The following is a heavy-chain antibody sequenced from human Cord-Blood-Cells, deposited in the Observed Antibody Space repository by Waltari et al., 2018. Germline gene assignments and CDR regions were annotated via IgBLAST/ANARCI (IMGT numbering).Heavy chain of an antibody. CDR3: TTELLDAFDI. CDR2: IKSKTDGGTT. Sequence: EVQLVESGGGLVKPGGSLRLSCAASGFTFSNAWMSWVRQAPGKGLEWFGRIKSKTDGGTTDYAAPVKGRFTISRDDSKNTLYLQMNSLKTEDTAVYYCTTELLDAFDIWGQGTMVTVSS. V-gene: IGHV3-15*01. D-gene: IGHD2-15*01. J-gene: IGHJ3*02. CDR1: GFTFSNAW.